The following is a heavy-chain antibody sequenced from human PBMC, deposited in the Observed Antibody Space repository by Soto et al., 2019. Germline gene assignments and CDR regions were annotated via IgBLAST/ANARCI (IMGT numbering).Heavy chain of an antibody. D-gene: IGHD2-15*01. CDR3: AKATLRTCSGSRCYPFDS. CDR2: IWYDGSNK. CDR1: GFIVSSYG. J-gene: IGHJ4*02. Sequence: GGSLRLSCAASGFIVSSYGMHWVRQAPGKGLEWVAVIWYDGSNKYNADSVKGRFTISRDNSKNTLYLQMNSLRAEDTALYYCAKATLRTCSGSRCYPFDSWGPGTLVTVSS. V-gene: IGHV3-33*06.